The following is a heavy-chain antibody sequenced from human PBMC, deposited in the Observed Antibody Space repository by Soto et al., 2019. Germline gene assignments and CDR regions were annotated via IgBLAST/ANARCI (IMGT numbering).Heavy chain of an antibody. V-gene: IGHV4-59*01. J-gene: IGHJ4*02. Sequence: PSETLSLTCTVSGGSINSYYWSWIRQPPGKGLEWIGYMYSRGSATYNLSLKSRVTMSVDTSKSQFSLKLSSVTAADTAVYYCATLGGTPFDSWGQGTLVTVSS. CDR1: GGSINSYY. CDR2: MYSRGSA. D-gene: IGHD1-26*01. CDR3: ATLGGTPFDS.